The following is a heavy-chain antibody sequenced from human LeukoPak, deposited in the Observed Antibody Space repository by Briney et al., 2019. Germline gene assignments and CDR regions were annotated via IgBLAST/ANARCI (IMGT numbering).Heavy chain of an antibody. CDR2: IRYDGSNK. CDR1: GFTFSSYG. D-gene: IGHD6-6*01. Sequence: GGSLRLSCAASGFTFSSYGMHWVRQAPGKGLEWVAFIRYDGSNKYYADSVKGRFTISRDNSKNTLYLQMNSLRAEDTAVYYCAKDEVLSGYSTSSRYFQHWGQGTLVTVSS. CDR3: AKDEVLSGYSTSSRYFQH. V-gene: IGHV3-30*02. J-gene: IGHJ1*01.